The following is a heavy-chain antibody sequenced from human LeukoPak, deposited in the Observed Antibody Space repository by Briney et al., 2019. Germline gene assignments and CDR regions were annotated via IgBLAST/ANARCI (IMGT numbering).Heavy chain of an antibody. Sequence: RPSETLSLTCTVSGGSISSSSYYWGWLRQPPGKGLEWIGEINHSGSTNYNPSLKSRVTISVDTSKNQFSLKLSSVTAADTAVYYCAREGEDSTEVRGALGGYYYGMDVWGQGTTVTVSS. CDR1: GGSISSSSYY. CDR3: AREGEDSTEVRGALGGYYYGMDV. V-gene: IGHV4-39*07. J-gene: IGHJ6*02. D-gene: IGHD3-10*01. CDR2: INHSGST.